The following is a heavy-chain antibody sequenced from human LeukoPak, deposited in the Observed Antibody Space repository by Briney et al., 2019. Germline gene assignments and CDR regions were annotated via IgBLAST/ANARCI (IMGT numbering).Heavy chain of an antibody. CDR1: GGSISSYY. Sequence: SETLSLTCTVSGGSISSYYWSWIRQPPGKGLEWIGYIYYSGSTNYNPSLKSRVTMSVDTSKNQFSLKLTSVTAADTALYFCARALVTTGLAFDIWGQGTRVTVSS. CDR3: ARALVTTGLAFDI. V-gene: IGHV4-59*01. D-gene: IGHD4-17*01. J-gene: IGHJ3*02. CDR2: IYYSGST.